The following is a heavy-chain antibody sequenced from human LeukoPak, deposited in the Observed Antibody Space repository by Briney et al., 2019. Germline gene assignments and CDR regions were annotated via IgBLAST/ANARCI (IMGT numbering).Heavy chain of an antibody. V-gene: IGHV4-34*01. D-gene: IGHD3-10*01. CDR3: ARGAKAYYYGSGSYYNWFDP. J-gene: IGHJ5*02. Sequence: GSLRLSCAASGFTFSSYWMSWVRQAPGKGLEWIGEINHSGSTNYNPSLKSRVTISVDTSKNQFSLKLSSVTAADTAVYYCARGAKAYYYGSGSYYNWFDPWGQGTLVTVSS. CDR2: INHSGST. CDR1: GFTFSSYW.